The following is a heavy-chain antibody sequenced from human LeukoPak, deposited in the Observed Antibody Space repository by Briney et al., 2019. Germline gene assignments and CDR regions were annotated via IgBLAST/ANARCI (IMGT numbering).Heavy chain of an antibody. V-gene: IGHV3-74*01. J-gene: IGHJ4*02. Sequence: GGSLRLPCAASGFTFSSYWMHWVRQGPGKGLVWVSRVKGDGSGTSHADSVKGRFTISRDNAKNTLFLQMTSLRAEDTAVYYCVRGNSGSRTTPFDYWGQGTLVTVSS. D-gene: IGHD6-19*01. CDR2: VKGDGSGT. CDR1: GFTFSSYW. CDR3: VRGNSGSRTTPFDY.